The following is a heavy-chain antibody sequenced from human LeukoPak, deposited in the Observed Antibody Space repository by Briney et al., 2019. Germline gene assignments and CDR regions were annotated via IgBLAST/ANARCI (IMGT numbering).Heavy chain of an antibody. J-gene: IGHJ3*02. Sequence: SQTRSLTCAISGDSVSSYSAAWSWIRQSPSRGLEWLGRTYYRSKWYNDYAVSVKSRITINPDTSKNQFSLQPNSVTPEDTAVYYCARVEAPPQGDYDAFDIWGQGTMVTVSS. V-gene: IGHV6-1*01. D-gene: IGHD4-17*01. CDR3: ARVEAPPQGDYDAFDI. CDR2: TYYRSKWYN. CDR1: GDSVSSYSAA.